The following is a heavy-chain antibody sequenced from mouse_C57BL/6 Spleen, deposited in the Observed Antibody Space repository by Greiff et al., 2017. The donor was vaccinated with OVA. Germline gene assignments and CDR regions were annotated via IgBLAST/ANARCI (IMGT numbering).Heavy chain of an antibody. V-gene: IGHV1-80*01. CDR2: IYPGDGDT. Sequence: VQLQQSGAELVKPGASVKISCKASGYAFSSYWMNWVKQRPGKGLEWIGQIYPGDGDTNYNGKFKGKATLTADKSSSTAYMQLSSLTSEDSAVYFCARDTTVGGNYYAMDYWGQGTSVTVSS. CDR1: GYAFSSYW. J-gene: IGHJ4*01. D-gene: IGHD1-1*01. CDR3: ARDTTVGGNYYAMDY.